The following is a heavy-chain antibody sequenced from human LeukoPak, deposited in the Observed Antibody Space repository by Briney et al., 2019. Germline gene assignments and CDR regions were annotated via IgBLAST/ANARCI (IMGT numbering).Heavy chain of an antibody. CDR2: IIPILGIA. J-gene: IGHJ4*02. CDR1: GGTFSSYA. Sequence: SVKVSCKASGGTFSSYAISWVRQALGQGLEWMGRIIPILGIANYAQKFQGRVTITADKSTSTAYMELSSLRSEDTAVYYCARAGYSSSWYNYWGQGTLVTVSS. D-gene: IGHD6-13*01. CDR3: ARAGYSSSWYNY. V-gene: IGHV1-69*04.